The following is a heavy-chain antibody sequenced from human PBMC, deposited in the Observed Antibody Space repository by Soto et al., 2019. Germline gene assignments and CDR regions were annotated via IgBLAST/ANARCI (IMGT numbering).Heavy chain of an antibody. Sequence: LGESLKISCKGSGYTFTTFWIGWVRQLPGKGLEWMGIIYPGDSDTRYSPSFRGQVTISADKSITTVFLQWSSLKASDTAMFYCARLSDVYGAYVGAFNIWGQGTMITV. D-gene: IGHD4-17*01. CDR1: GYTFTTFW. V-gene: IGHV5-51*01. CDR3: ARLSDVYGAYVGAFNI. CDR2: IYPGDSDT. J-gene: IGHJ3*02.